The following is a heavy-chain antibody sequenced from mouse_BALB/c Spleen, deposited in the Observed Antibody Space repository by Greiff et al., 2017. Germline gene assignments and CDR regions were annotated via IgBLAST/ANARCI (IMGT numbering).Heavy chain of an antibody. CDR3: AREKSSYDWYFDV. Sequence: VQLQESGPGLVAPSQSLSITCTVSGFSLTSYGVHWVRQPPGKGLEWLGVIWAGGSTNYNSALMSRLSISKDNSKSQVFLKMNSLQTDDTAMYYCAREKSSYDWYFDVWGAGTTVTVSS. J-gene: IGHJ1*01. CDR1: GFSLTSYG. D-gene: IGHD1-1*01. V-gene: IGHV2-9*02. CDR2: IWAGGST.